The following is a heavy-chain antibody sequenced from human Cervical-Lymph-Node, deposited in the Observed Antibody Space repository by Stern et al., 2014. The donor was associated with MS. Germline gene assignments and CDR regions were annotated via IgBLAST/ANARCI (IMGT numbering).Heavy chain of an antibody. V-gene: IGHV1-69*01. J-gene: IGHJ5*02. D-gene: IGHD3-10*01. CDR1: GGTSNSHG. Sequence: VQLVESGAAVKKPGSSVKVSCKASGGTSNSHGISWVRQAPGQGLAWMGGIIPVLSTIDYAQKFQGRVTITADESTSTTYMELSSLRSEDTAVYYCARRGSARRGSGWLDPWGQGTLVTVSS. CDR3: ARRGSARRGSGWLDP. CDR2: IIPVLSTI.